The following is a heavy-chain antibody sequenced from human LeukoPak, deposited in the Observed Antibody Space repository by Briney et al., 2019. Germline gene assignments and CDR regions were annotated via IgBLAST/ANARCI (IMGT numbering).Heavy chain of an antibody. CDR3: ARDLNWGPDY. Sequence: GGSLRLSCVASGFTFSTYWITWVRQAPGKGLEWVANIKQDGSEKYYVDSVKGRFTISRDNAKNSLYLQMNSLRAEDTAVYYCARDLNWGPDYWGQGTLVIVSS. D-gene: IGHD7-27*01. J-gene: IGHJ4*02. V-gene: IGHV3-7*01. CDR1: GFTFSTYW. CDR2: IKQDGSEK.